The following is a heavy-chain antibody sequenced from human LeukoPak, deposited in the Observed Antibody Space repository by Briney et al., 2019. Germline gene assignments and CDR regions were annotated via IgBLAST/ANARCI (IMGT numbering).Heavy chain of an antibody. CDR1: GFTFSNYW. D-gene: IGHD3-9*01. CDR2: ISYDGSNK. Sequence: GGSLRLSCAASGFTFSNYWMSWVRQAPGKGLEWVAVISYDGSNKYYADSVKGRFTISRDNSKNTLYLQMNSLRAEDTAVYYCAKSAGGTTYYDILTGYYSLGDWFDPWGQGTLVTVSS. V-gene: IGHV3-30*18. J-gene: IGHJ5*02. CDR3: AKSAGGTTYYDILTGYYSLGDWFDP.